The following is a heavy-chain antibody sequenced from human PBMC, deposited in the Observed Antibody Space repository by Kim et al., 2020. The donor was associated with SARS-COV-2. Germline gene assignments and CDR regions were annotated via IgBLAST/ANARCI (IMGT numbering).Heavy chain of an antibody. CDR2: IGHDGNNE. V-gene: IGHV3-30-3*01. CDR3: AREGGDSGASPDC. Sequence: GGSLRLSCAASGFTFSSYPMHWVRQAPGNGLEWVAVIGHDGNNEFYADSVKGRFTISRDNSENTLHLQMNSLRPEDTAVYHCAREGGDSGASPDCWGQGTLVTVSS. J-gene: IGHJ4*02. D-gene: IGHD1-26*01. CDR1: GFTFSSYP.